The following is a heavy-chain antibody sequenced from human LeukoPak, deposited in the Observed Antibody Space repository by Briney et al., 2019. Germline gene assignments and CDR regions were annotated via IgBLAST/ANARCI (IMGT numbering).Heavy chain of an antibody. CDR1: GFTFSSYA. CDR3: ARDATYSYGPAFDY. D-gene: IGHD5-18*01. V-gene: IGHV3-21*01. CDR2: ISSSSSYI. J-gene: IGHJ4*02. Sequence: PGGSLRLSCAASGFTFSSYAMNWVRQAPGKGLEWVSSISSSSSYIYYADSVKGRFTISRDNAKNSLYLQMNSLRAEDTAVYYCARDATYSYGPAFDYWGQGTLVTVSS.